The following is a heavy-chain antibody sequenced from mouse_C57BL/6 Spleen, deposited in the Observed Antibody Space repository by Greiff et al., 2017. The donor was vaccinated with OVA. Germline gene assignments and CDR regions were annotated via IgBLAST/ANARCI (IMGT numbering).Heavy chain of an antibody. CDR3: ARADYYGSSYVNWYFDV. J-gene: IGHJ1*03. CDR1: GYSITSGYY. CDR2: ISYDGSN. V-gene: IGHV3-6*01. Sequence: EVQLQQSGPGLVKPSQSLSLTCSVTGYSITSGYYWNWIRQLPGNKLEWMGYISYDGSNNYNPSLKNRISITRDTSKNQFFLKLNSVTTEDTATYYCARADYYGSSYVNWYFDVWGTGTTVTVSS. D-gene: IGHD1-1*01.